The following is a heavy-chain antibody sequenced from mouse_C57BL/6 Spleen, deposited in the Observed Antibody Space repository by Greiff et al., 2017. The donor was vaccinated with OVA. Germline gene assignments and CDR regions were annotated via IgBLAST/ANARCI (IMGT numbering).Heavy chain of an antibody. CDR2: IHPNSGST. D-gene: IGHD2-1*01. CDR3: GREWYGVDY. V-gene: IGHV1-64*01. Sequence: QVQLKQPGAELVKPGASVKLSCKASGYTFTSYWMHWVKQRPGHGLEWIGMIHPNSGSTNYNEKFKSKATMTVDKSSSTTYMQLSSLTSEDSTVYYCGREWYGVDYWGQGTSVTVSS. J-gene: IGHJ4*01. CDR1: GYTFTSYW.